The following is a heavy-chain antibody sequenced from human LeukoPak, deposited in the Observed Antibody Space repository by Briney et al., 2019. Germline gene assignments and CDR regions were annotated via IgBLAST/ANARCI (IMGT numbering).Heavy chain of an antibody. Sequence: GASVKVSCKASGYTFTSYYMHWVRQAPGQGLEWMGIINPSGGSTSYAQKFQGRVTMTRDMSTSTVYMELSSLRSEDTAVYYCARDGYYDSSGYYLGDYYYYMDVWGKGTTVTVSS. D-gene: IGHD3-22*01. CDR2: INPSGGST. CDR3: ARDGYYDSSGYYLGDYYYYMDV. V-gene: IGHV1-46*01. J-gene: IGHJ6*03. CDR1: GYTFTSYY.